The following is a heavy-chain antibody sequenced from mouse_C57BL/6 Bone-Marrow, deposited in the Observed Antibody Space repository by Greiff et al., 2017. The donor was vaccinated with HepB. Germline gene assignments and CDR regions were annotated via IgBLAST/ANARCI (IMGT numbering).Heavy chain of an antibody. J-gene: IGHJ4*01. V-gene: IGHV1-26*01. Sequence: EVQVVESGPELVKPGASVKISCKASGYTFTDYYMNWVKQSHGKSLEWIGDINPNNGGTSYNQKFKGKATLTVDKSSSTAYMELRSLTSEDSAVYYCAIDGYLYYYAMDYWGQGTSVTVSS. D-gene: IGHD2-3*01. CDR1: GYTFTDYY. CDR2: INPNNGGT. CDR3: AIDGYLYYYAMDY.